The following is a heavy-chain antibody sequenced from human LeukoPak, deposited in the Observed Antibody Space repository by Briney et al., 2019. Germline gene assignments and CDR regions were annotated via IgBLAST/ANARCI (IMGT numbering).Heavy chain of an antibody. Sequence: GGSLRLSCAASGFTFNNYAMHWVRQAPGKGLEWVAVISYDGSNKYYADSVKGRFTISRDNSKNTLYLQMNSLRAEDTAVYYCARVGGGWYVYYGMDVWGQGTTVTVSS. V-gene: IGHV3-30*04. CDR1: GFTFNNYA. CDR3: ARVGGGWYVYYGMDV. J-gene: IGHJ6*02. D-gene: IGHD6-19*01. CDR2: ISYDGSNK.